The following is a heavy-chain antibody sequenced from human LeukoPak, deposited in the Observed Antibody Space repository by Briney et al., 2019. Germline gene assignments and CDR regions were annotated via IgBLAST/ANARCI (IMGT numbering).Heavy chain of an antibody. V-gene: IGHV1-2*02. D-gene: IGHD2-2*01. CDR3: ASLGYCSSTSCQSHYYYMDV. J-gene: IGHJ6*03. CDR1: GYTFTGYY. CDR2: INPNSGGA. Sequence: ASVKVSCKASGYTFTGYYMHWVRQAPGQGLEWMGWINPNSGGANYAQKFQGRVTMTRDTSISTAYMELSRLRSDDTAVYYCASLGYCSSTSCQSHYYYMDVWGKGTTVTVSS.